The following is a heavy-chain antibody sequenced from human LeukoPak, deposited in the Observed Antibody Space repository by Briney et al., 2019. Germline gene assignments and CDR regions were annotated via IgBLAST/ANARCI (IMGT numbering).Heavy chain of an antibody. CDR1: GGSISSDDW. CDR2: IYHSGST. V-gene: IGHV4-4*02. Sequence: PSGTLSLTCAVSGGSISSDDWWSWVRQAPGKGLEWIGEIYHSGSTNYNPSLKSRLTISVDKSKNQFSLKLSSVSAADTAVYYCARYYGGYSAGFDCWGQGTLVTVSS. J-gene: IGHJ4*02. CDR3: ARYYGGYSAGFDC. D-gene: IGHD5-12*01.